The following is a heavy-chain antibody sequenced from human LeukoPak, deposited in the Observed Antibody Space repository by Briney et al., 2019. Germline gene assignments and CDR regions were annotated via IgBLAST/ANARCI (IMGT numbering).Heavy chain of an antibody. D-gene: IGHD3-22*01. V-gene: IGHV1-69*04. Sequence: EASVKVSCKASGGTSSSYAISWVRQAPGQGLEWMGRIIPILGIANYAQKFQGRVTITADKSTSTAYMELSSLRSEDTAVYYCARDSPNSSGYPLEGPWGQGTLVTVSS. CDR3: ARDSPNSSGYPLEGP. CDR2: IIPILGIA. CDR1: GGTSSSYA. J-gene: IGHJ5*02.